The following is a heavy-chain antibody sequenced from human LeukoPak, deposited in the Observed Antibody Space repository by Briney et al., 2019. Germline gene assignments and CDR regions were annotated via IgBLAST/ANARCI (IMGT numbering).Heavy chain of an antibody. D-gene: IGHD3-3*01. V-gene: IGHV1-69*04. CDR3: ARPMGYDFWSGYSY. CDR2: IIPILGIA. CDR1: GGTFSSYA. Sequence: SVKVSCKAPGGTFSSYAISWVRQAPGQGLEWMGRIIPILGIANYAQKFQGRVTITADKSTSTAYMELSSLRSEDTAVYYCARPMGYDFWSGYSYWGQGTLVTVSS. J-gene: IGHJ4*02.